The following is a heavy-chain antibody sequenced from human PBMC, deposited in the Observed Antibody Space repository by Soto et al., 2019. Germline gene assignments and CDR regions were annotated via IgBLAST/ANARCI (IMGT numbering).Heavy chain of an antibody. CDR1: GYTFTSYG. CDR3: ARDRLDPLTQPYGMDV. CDR2: ISAYNGNT. Sequence: QVQLVQSGAEVKKPGASVKVSCKASGYTFTSYGISWVRQAPGQGLEWMGWISAYNGNTNYAQKLQGRVTMTTDTATSTAYMELRGLRSDDTAVYYCARDRLDPLTQPYGMDVWGQGTTVTVSS. V-gene: IGHV1-18*01. D-gene: IGHD6-19*01. J-gene: IGHJ6*02.